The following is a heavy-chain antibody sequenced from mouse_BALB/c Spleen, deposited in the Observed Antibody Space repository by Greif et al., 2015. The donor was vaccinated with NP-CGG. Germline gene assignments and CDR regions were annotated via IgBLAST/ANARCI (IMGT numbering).Heavy chain of an antibody. CDR3: AKVITTGAMDY. D-gene: IGHD1-2*01. V-gene: IGHV14-1*02. CDR2: IDPENGNT. Sequence: EVKLVESGAELVRPGALVKLSCKASGFNIKDYYMHWVKQRPEQGLEWIGWIDPENGNTIYDPKFQGKASITADTSSNTAYLQLSSLTSEDTAVYYCAKVITTGAMDYWGQGTSVTVSS. J-gene: IGHJ4*01. CDR1: GFNIKDYY.